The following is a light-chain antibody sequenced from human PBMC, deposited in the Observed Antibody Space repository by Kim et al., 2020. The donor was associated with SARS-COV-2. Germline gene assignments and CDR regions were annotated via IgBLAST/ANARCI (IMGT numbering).Light chain of an antibody. Sequence: DIVMTQSPDSLAVSLGERATINCRSSQSLLYSSNHKNYLAWYQQKPGQAPKLLIYWASTRESGVPDRFSGSGSGTDFTLTINNLQAEDVAVYYCQQYDSSPIMYTFGQGTKLEI. V-gene: IGKV4-1*01. CDR1: QSLLYSSNHKNY. CDR3: QQYDSSPIMYT. J-gene: IGKJ2*01. CDR2: WAS.